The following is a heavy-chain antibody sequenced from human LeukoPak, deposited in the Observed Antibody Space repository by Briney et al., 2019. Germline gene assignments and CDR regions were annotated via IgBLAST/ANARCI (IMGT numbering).Heavy chain of an antibody. J-gene: IGHJ4*02. D-gene: IGHD6-19*01. CDR2: IDSTGNT. CDR3: TRDRGQWVVDY. V-gene: IGHV4-39*07. CDR1: GGSISSSGYY. Sequence: PSETLSLTCTVSGGSISSSGYYWGWIRQPPGKGLEYFASIDSTGNTYYNPSLQSRVTISADTSRNQFSLKLNSVTAADTAVYYCTRDRGQWVVDYWGQGTLVTVSS.